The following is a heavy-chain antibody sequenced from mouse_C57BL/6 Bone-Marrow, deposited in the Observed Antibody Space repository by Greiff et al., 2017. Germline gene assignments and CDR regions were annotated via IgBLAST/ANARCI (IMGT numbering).Heavy chain of an antibody. J-gene: IGHJ1*03. CDR2: IDPENGDT. Sequence: VQLQQSGAELVRPGASVKLSCTASGFNIKDDYMHWVKQRPEQGLEWIGWIDPENGDTEYASKFQGKATITAETSSNTAYLQLSSLTSEDTAVYYCTTGGYFDVGGTGTTVTVSS. CDR1: GFNIKDDY. V-gene: IGHV14-4*01. CDR3: TTGGYFDV.